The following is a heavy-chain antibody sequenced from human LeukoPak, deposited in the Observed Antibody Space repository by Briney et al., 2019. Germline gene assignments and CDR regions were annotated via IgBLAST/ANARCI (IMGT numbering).Heavy chain of an antibody. V-gene: IGHV4-34*01. CDR2: INHSGST. J-gene: IGHJ4*02. D-gene: IGHD3-16*01. Sequence: SETLSLTCAVYGGSFSGYYWSWIRQPPGKGLEWIGEINHSGSTNYNPSLKSRVTISVDTSKNQFSLKLSSVTAADTTVYYCARIHVRGSSRLSHFDYWGQGTLVTVSS. CDR1: GGSFSGYY. CDR3: ARIHVRGSSRLSHFDY.